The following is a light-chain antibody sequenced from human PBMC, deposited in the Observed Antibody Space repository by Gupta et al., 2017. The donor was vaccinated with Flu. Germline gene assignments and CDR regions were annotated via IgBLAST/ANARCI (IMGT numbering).Light chain of an antibody. CDR3: LLFYGGARV. CDR2: STN. V-gene: IGLV7-43*01. J-gene: IGLJ3*02. CDR1: TGAVTMDYY. Sequence: QTVVTQEPSLNVSPGGTVTLHCASSTGAVTMDYYPDWFQQKPGQAPRALIYSTNKRHPWTPARFSGSIGGGKAALTLSGVQPEDEADYYCLLFYGGARVFGGGTKLTVL.